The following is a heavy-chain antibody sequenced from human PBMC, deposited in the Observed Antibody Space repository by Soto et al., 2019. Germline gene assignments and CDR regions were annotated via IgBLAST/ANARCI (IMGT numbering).Heavy chain of an antibody. D-gene: IGHD4-17*01. Sequence: SETLSLTCAVSGGSISSGGYSWSWIRQPPGKGLEWIGYIYHSGSTYYNPSLKSRVTISVDRSKNQFSLKLSSVTAADTAVYYCAKDSPDDYGDYRGWFDPWGQGTLVTVSS. V-gene: IGHV4-30-2*01. CDR3: AKDSPDDYGDYRGWFDP. J-gene: IGHJ5*02. CDR2: IYHSGST. CDR1: GGSISSGGYS.